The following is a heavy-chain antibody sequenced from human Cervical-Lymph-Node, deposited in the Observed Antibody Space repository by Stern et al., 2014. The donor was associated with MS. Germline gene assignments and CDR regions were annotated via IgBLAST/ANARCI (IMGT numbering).Heavy chain of an antibody. CDR1: GYTFNNYA. J-gene: IGHJ5*02. V-gene: IGHV7-4-1*02. CDR3: ARPNDSSGLFDQ. D-gene: IGHD6-19*01. Sequence: VQLVESESELKKPGASVKVSCKASGYTFNNYAMNWVRQAPGQGLEWMGWISTNTGDPDYAQGFTGRFVFSMDTSVSTAYLQITSLKAEDTAVYYCARPNDSSGLFDQWGQGTLVTVSS. CDR2: ISTNTGDP.